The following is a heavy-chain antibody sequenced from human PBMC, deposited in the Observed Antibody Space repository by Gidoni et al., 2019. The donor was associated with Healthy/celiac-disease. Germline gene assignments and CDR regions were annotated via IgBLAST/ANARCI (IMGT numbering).Heavy chain of an antibody. CDR2: IYYSGST. J-gene: IGHJ6*02. CDR1: GGSISSSSYY. V-gene: IGHV4-39*01. CDR3: ARPITMVRGRNGMDV. D-gene: IGHD3-10*01. Sequence: QLQLQESGPGLVKPSETLSLTCTVSGGSISSSSYYWGWIRQPPGKGLEWIGSIYYSGSTYYNPSLKSRVTISVDTSKNQFSLKLSSVTAADTAVYYCARPITMVRGRNGMDVWGQGTTVTVSS.